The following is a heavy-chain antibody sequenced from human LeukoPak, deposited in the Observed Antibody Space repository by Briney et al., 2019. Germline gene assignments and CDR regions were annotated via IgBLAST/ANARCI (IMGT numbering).Heavy chain of an antibody. CDR1: EFTFRDYH. J-gene: IGHJ4*02. CDR3: ARGEHYDFWSALY. Sequence: GWSLRLSCAAHEFTFRDYHMSWKRQAPGKGLKWVSYISSSGSTIYYADSVKGRFTISRDNAKNSLYLQMNSLRAEDTAVYYCARGEHYDFWSALYWGQGTLVTVSS. V-gene: IGHV3-11*04. CDR2: ISSSGSTI. D-gene: IGHD3-3*01.